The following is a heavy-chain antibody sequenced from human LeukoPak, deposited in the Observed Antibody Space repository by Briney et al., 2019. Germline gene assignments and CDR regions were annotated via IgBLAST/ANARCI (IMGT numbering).Heavy chain of an antibody. D-gene: IGHD6-13*01. Sequence: KTSETLSPTCAVSGGSISSSNWWSWVRQPRGKGLEWIGEIYHSGSTNYNPSLKSRVTISVDKSKNQFSLKLSSVTAADTAVYYCARLWQQLGEKWFDPWGQGTLVTVSS. V-gene: IGHV4-4*02. CDR2: IYHSGST. J-gene: IGHJ5*02. CDR3: ARLWQQLGEKWFDP. CDR1: GGSISSSNW.